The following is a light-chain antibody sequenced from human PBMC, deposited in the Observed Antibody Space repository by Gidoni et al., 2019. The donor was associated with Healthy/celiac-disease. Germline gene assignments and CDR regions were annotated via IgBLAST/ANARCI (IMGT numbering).Light chain of an antibody. CDR2: AAS. V-gene: IGKV1-39*01. CDR3: QQSYGWT. CDR1: QSISSY. Sequence: DIQMTQSPSSLSASVGDRVTITCRASQSISSYLNWYQQKPGKAPKLLIYAASSLQSGVPSRCSGSGSGTDFTLTISSLQPEDFATYYWQQSYGWTFXXXTKVEIK. J-gene: IGKJ1*01.